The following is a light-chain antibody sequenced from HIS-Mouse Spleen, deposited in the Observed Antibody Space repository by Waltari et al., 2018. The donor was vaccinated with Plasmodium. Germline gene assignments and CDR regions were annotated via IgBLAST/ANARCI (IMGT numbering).Light chain of an antibody. CDR3: QSADSSGTPNWV. V-gene: IGLV3-25*03. CDR1: ALPKQY. J-gene: IGLJ3*02. CDR2: KDS. Sequence: SYELTQPPSVSVSPGQTARITCSGDALPKQYPYWSQQKPGQAPVLVIYKDSGRPSGIPERFSGSSSGTTVTLTISGVQAEDEADYYCQSADSSGTPNWVFGGGTKLTVL.